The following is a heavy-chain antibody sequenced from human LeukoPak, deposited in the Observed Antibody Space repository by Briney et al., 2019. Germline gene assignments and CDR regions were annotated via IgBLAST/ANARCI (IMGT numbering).Heavy chain of an antibody. Sequence: SETLSLTCTVSGGSISSSSYYWGWIRQPPGKGLEWIGSIYYGGSTYYNPSLKSRVTISVDTSKNQFSLKLSSVTAADTAVYYCARDTRLHGMDVWGQGTTVTVSS. CDR2: IYYGGST. CDR1: GGSISSSSYY. J-gene: IGHJ6*02. D-gene: IGHD3-3*01. CDR3: ARDTRLHGMDV. V-gene: IGHV4-39*07.